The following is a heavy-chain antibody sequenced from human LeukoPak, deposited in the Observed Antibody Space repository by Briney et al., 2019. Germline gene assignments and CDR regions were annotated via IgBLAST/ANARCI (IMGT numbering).Heavy chain of an antibody. Sequence: ASVKVSCKASGYTFTSYYIHWVRQAPGQGLEWMGILNPTGGSTSYAQKFQGRVTMTRDMSTSTVYMELSGLTSEDTAVYYCVRVHYDILTGYYPGYSFDYWGQGTLVTVSS. CDR3: VRVHYDILTGYYPGYSFDY. J-gene: IGHJ4*02. CDR1: GYTFTSYY. V-gene: IGHV1-46*01. D-gene: IGHD3-9*01. CDR2: LNPTGGST.